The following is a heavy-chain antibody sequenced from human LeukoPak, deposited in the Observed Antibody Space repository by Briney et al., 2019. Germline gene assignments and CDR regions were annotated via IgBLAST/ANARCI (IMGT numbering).Heavy chain of an antibody. CDR2: IHYRGSP. V-gene: IGHV4-59*01. J-gene: IGHJ4*02. CDR1: DGSISGFY. CDR3: ARTPYYFDY. Sequence: PSETLSLTCTVSDGSISGFYWSWIRQPPGKGLEWIGYIHYRGSPSYNPALKSRATISVDTSKSQFSLKLNSVTAADTAVYYCARTPYYFDYWGQGTLVTVSS.